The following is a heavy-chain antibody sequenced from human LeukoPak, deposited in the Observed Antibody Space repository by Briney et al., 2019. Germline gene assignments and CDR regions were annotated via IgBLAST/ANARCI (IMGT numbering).Heavy chain of an antibody. D-gene: IGHD4-17*01. V-gene: IGHV3-21*01. Sequence: GGSLRLSCAASGFTFDDYGMSWVRQAPGKGLEWVSSISSSSSYIYYADSVKGRFTISRDNAKNSLYLQMNSLRAEDTAVYYCARVDYGDYNYFDYWGQGTLVTVSS. CDR1: GFTFDDYG. CDR3: ARVDYGDYNYFDY. CDR2: ISSSSSYI. J-gene: IGHJ4*02.